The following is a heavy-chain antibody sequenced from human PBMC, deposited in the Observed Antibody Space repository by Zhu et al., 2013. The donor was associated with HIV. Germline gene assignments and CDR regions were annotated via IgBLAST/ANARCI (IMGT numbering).Heavy chain of an antibody. D-gene: IGHD6-13*01. Sequence: VQLVQSGAAVKKPGASVRISCRASGYTFTGYAIHWVRQAPGQRLEWMGWINAGNGNTKYSQKFQGRVTITRDTSASTAYMELSSLRSEDTAVYYRAREGRGSSWDFDYWGQGTLVTVSS. CDR1: GYTFTGYA. CDR3: AREGRGSSWDFDY. V-gene: IGHV1-3*01. CDR2: INAGNGNT. J-gene: IGHJ4*02.